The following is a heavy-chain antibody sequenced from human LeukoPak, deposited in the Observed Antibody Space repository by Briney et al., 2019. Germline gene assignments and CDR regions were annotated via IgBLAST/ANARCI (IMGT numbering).Heavy chain of an antibody. V-gene: IGHV4-34*01. CDR3: ARRGSKFDSSGYYYRIYFDY. J-gene: IGHJ4*02. CDR2: INHSGST. CDR1: GGSFSGYY. Sequence: SETLSLTCAVYGGSFSGYYWSWIRQPPGKGLEWIGEINHSGSTNYNPSLKSQVTISVDTSKNQFSLKLSSVTAADTAVYYCARRGSKFDSSGYYYRIYFDYWGQGTLVTVSS. D-gene: IGHD3-22*01.